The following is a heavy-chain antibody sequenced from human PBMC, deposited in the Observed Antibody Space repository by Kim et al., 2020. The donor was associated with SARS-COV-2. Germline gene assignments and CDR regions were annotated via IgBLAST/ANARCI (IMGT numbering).Heavy chain of an antibody. V-gene: IGHV3-30*18. D-gene: IGHD6-13*01. CDR2: ISHDGRNK. J-gene: IGHJ6*02. CDR1: GFTFRSYG. CDR3: AKDTALYSDLDYYYGMDV. Sequence: GGSLRLSCAASGFTFRSYGMHWVRQAPGKRLEWVSVISHDGRNKYYVDSVKGRFTISRDNSKNTLYLQMNSLRAEDAAVYYCAKDTALYSDLDYYYGMDVWGQGTTVTVSS.